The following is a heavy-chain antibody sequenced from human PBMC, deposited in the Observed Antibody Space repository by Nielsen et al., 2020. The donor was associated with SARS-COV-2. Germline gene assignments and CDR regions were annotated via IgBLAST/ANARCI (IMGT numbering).Heavy chain of an antibody. V-gene: IGHV3-74*01. D-gene: IGHD3-22*01. J-gene: IGHJ3*02. CDR3: ARTDSSGNDAFDI. CDR1: GFTFSDYY. Sequence: GESLKISCAASGFTFSDYYMSWIRQAPGKGLVWVSRINSDGSSTSYADSVKGRFTISRDNAKNTLYLQMNSLRAEDTAVYYCARTDSSGNDAFDIWGQGTMVTVSS. CDR2: INSDGSST.